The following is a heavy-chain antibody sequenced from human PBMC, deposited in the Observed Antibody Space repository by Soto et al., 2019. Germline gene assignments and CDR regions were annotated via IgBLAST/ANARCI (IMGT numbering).Heavy chain of an antibody. D-gene: IGHD6-13*01. CDR2: IIPILGIA. CDR3: ARELKHHLVQHNWFDP. CDR1: GGTFSSYT. Sequence: QVQLVQSGAEVKKPGSSVKVSCKASGGTFSSYTISWVRQAPGQGLEWMGRIIPILGIANYAQKFQGRVTITADKSTSTAYMELSSLRSEDTAVYYCARELKHHLVQHNWFDPWGQGTLVTVSS. V-gene: IGHV1-69*08. J-gene: IGHJ5*02.